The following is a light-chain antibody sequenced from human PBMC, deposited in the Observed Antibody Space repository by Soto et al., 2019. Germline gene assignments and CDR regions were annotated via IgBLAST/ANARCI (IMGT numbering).Light chain of an antibody. J-gene: IGKJ4*01. CDR1: QGIGNT. Sequence: EIVITQSPATLSVSPGEGATLSCRASQGIGNTLAWYQQKPGQTPRLLIYGASIRATGVPARFSGSGSGTEFALTISSLQPDDFATYYCQQYDSYPLTFGGGTKVDIK. CDR2: GAS. CDR3: QQYDSYPLT. V-gene: IGKV3-15*01.